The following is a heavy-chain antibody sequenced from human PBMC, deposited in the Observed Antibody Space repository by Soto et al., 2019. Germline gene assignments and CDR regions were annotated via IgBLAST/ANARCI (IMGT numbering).Heavy chain of an antibody. V-gene: IGHV3-33*01. D-gene: IGHD3-10*01. CDR3: ARDRLLWFGEESDSYYFDY. CDR1: GFTFSSYG. CDR2: IWYDGSNK. Sequence: QVQLVESGGGVVQPGRSLRLSCAASGFTFSSYGMHWVRQAPGKGLEWVAVIWYDGSNKYYADSVKGRFTISRDNSKNTLYLQMNSLRAEDTAVYYCARDRLLWFGEESDSYYFDYWGQGTLVTVSS. J-gene: IGHJ4*02.